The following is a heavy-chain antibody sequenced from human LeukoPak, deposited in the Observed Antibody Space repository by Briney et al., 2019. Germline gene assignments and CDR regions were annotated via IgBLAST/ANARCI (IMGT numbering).Heavy chain of an antibody. CDR1: GFTFSSYG. J-gene: IGHJ6*02. Sequence: GGSLRLSCAASGFTFSSYGMHWVRQAPGKGLEWVAVISYDGSNKYYADSVKGRFTISRDNSKNTLYLQMNSLRAEDTAVYYCVKSLYSTTDGMDVWGQGTTVTVSS. D-gene: IGHD2/OR15-2a*01. V-gene: IGHV3-30*18. CDR3: VKSLYSTTDGMDV. CDR2: ISYDGSNK.